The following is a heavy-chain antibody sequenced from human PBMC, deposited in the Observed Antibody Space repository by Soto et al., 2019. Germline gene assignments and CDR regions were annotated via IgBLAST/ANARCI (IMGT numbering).Heavy chain of an antibody. Sequence: EVQLVESGGGLDKPGGSLRLSCVASEFTFNSYWMNWVRQAPGRGLEWVANIKDDGRAKNYVESVKGRFTISRDNAKNSLDLQVNSLRGADTAVYFCAREWGSPGRGSAVGYYYPDGSDGWGQATTFTV. J-gene: IGHJ6*02. V-gene: IGHV3-7*05. CDR1: EFTFNSYW. CDR3: AREWGSPGRGSAVGYYYPDGSDG. CDR2: IKDDGRAK. D-gene: IGHD3-22*01.